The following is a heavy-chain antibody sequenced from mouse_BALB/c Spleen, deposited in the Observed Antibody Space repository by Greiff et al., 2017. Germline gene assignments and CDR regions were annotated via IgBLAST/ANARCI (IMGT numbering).Heavy chain of an antibody. CDR2: IWSGGST. J-gene: IGHJ3*01. V-gene: IGHV2-4-1*01. Sequence: QVQLKESGPGLVQPSQSLSITCTVSGFSLTSYGVHWVRQSPGKGLEWLGVIWSGGSTDYNAAFISRLSISKDNSKSQVFFKMNSLQADDTAIYYCARNLGYRSSGFAYWGQGTLVTVSA. D-gene: IGHD2-14*01. CDR1: GFSLTSYG. CDR3: ARNLGYRSSGFAY.